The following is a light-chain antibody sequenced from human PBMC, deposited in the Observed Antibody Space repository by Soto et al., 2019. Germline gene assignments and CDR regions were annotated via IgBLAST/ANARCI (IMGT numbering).Light chain of an antibody. CDR3: CSYAGSSTV. Sequence: QSALTQPASVSGSPGQSITISCTGTSSDVGSYNLVSWYQQHPGKAPKLMIYEGSKRPSGVSNRFSGSKSGNTASLTISGLQAEDEADYYCCSYAGSSTVFGGGTQLTV. J-gene: IGLJ2*01. V-gene: IGLV2-23*01. CDR1: SSDVGSYNL. CDR2: EGS.